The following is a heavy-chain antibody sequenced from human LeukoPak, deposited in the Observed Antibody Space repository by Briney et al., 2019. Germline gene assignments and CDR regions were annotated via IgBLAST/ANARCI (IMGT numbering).Heavy chain of an antibody. CDR2: INHSGST. Sequence: SETLSLTCAVYGGSFSGYYWSWIRQPPGKGLEWIGEINHSGSTSYNPSLKSRVTISVDTSKNQFSLKLSSVTAADTAVHYCARVSIAVAGWFDPWGQGTLVTVSS. CDR1: GGSFSGYY. D-gene: IGHD6-19*01. J-gene: IGHJ5*02. CDR3: ARVSIAVAGWFDP. V-gene: IGHV4-34*01.